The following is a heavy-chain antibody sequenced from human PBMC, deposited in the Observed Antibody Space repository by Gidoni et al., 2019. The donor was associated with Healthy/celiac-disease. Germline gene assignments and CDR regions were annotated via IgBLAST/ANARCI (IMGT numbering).Heavy chain of an antibody. CDR1: GFTFSSYA. J-gene: IGHJ4*02. CDR3: ARDGFIAVAGNFDY. Sequence: QVQLVESGGGVVQPGRSLRLSCAASGFTFSSYAMHWVRQAPGKGLEWVAVISYYGSNKYYADSVKGRFTISRDNSKNTLYLQMNSLRAEDTAVYYCARDGFIAVAGNFDYWGQGTLVTVSS. V-gene: IGHV3-30-3*01. CDR2: ISYYGSNK. D-gene: IGHD6-19*01.